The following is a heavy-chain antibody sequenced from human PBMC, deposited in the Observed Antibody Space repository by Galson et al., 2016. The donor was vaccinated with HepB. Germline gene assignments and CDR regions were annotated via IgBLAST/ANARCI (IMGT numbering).Heavy chain of an antibody. CDR1: GFTFGRSG. D-gene: IGHD6-6*01. CDR2: ISCSVSTI. J-gene: IGHJ3*01. CDR3: ARELVRSAFDL. Sequence: SLRLSCAGSGFTFGRSGLNWVRQAPGKGLQWVSYISCSVSTIYYADSVKSRFTISRDNAKNSVYLQMHSLRDDDTAVYYCARELVRSAFDLWGQGTMVTVSS. V-gene: IGHV3-48*02.